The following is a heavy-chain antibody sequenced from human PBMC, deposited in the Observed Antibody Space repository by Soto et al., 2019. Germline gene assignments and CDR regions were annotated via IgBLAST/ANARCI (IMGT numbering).Heavy chain of an antibody. CDR3: ARVGLDWGAFDI. Sequence: LSLTCTVSGGSISSGGYYWSWIRQHPGKGLEWIGYIYYSGSTYYNPSLKSRVTISVDTSKNQFSLKLSSVTAADTAVYYCARVGLDWGAFDIWGQGTMVTVSS. CDR2: IYYSGST. CDR1: GGSISSGGYY. D-gene: IGHD7-27*01. V-gene: IGHV4-31*03. J-gene: IGHJ3*02.